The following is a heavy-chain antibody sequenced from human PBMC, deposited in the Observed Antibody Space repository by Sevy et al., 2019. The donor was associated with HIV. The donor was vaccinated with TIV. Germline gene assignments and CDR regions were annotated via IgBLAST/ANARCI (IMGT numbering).Heavy chain of an antibody. CDR1: GFTFSSYW. J-gene: IGHJ4*02. CDR2: MRQDGSEK. V-gene: IGHV3-7*01. D-gene: IGHD3-10*01. Sequence: GGSLRLSCAASGFTFSSYWMTWVRQAPGKGLEWVANMRQDGSEKYYVDSVKGRFTISRDNAKNSLYLQMNSLRAEDTGVYYGARGIYGSGGRLGLGYWGQGTLVTGSS. CDR3: ARGIYGSGGRLGLGY.